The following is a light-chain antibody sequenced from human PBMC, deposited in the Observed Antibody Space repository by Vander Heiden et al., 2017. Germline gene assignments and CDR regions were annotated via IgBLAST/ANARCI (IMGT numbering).Light chain of an antibody. CDR3: QVRDSSTNWV. Sequence: YELTQSLSLSVALGQTATITCEGHDIRSRHVHWYQRKPGQAPVLVIYDDDYRPSGIPERFSGSNSGNTATLTISRAQAGDEADYFCQVRDSSTNWVFGGGTKMTVL. CDR2: DDD. J-gene: IGLJ3*02. CDR1: DIRSRH. V-gene: IGLV3-9*01.